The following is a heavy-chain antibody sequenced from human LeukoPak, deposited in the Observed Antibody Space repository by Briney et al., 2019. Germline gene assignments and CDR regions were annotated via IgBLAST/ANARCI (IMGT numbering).Heavy chain of an antibody. D-gene: IGHD1-26*01. J-gene: IGHJ3*02. V-gene: IGHV4-4*02. Sequence: SETLSLTCAVSGGSISSSNWWSWVRQPPGKGLEWIGEIYHSGSTNYNPSLKSRVTISVDKSKNQFSLKLSSVTAADTVVYYCARVGSYYDAFDIWGQGTMVTVSS. CDR2: IYHSGST. CDR1: GGSISSSNW. CDR3: ARVGSYYDAFDI.